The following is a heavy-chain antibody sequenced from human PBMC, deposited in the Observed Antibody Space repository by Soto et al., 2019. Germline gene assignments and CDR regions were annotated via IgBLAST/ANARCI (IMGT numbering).Heavy chain of an antibody. CDR3: AKDGGDGYNGFDY. CDR1: GFTFSSYG. V-gene: IGHV3-30*18. Sequence: QVQLVESGGGVVQPGRSLRLSCAASGFTFSSYGMHWVRQAPGKGLEWVAVISYDGSNKYYADSVKGRFTISRDNSKNRLYLQMNSLRAGDTAVYYCAKDGGDGYNGFDYWGQGTLVTVSS. CDR2: ISYDGSNK. D-gene: IGHD5-12*01. J-gene: IGHJ4*02.